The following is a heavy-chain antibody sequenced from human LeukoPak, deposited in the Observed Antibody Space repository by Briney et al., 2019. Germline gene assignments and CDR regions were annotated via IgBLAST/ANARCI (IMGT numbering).Heavy chain of an antibody. D-gene: IGHD6-6*01. CDR3: ARRFGIAARPRRGWFGP. V-gene: IGHV4-34*01. J-gene: IGHJ5*02. Sequence: SETLSLTCAVYGGSFSGYYWSWIRQPPGKGLEWIGEINHSGSTNYNPSLKSRVTISVDTSKNQFSLKLSSVTAADTAVYYCARRFGIAARPRRGWFGPWGRGTLVTVSS. CDR1: GGSFSGYY. CDR2: INHSGST.